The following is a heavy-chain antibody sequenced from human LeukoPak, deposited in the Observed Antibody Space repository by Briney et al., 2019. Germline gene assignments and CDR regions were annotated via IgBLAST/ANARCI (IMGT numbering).Heavy chain of an antibody. V-gene: IGHV7-4-1*02. CDR1: GYTFTSYA. D-gene: IGHD3-10*01. CDR3: AGEQHYYGSGRWFDP. J-gene: IGHJ5*02. Sequence: GASVKVSCKSSGYTFTSYAMNWVRQAPAQGLEWMGWINTNTGNPTYAQGFTGRFVFSLDTSVSTAYLQIISLKAEDTAVYYCAGEQHYYGSGRWFDPWGQGTLVTVSS. CDR2: INTNTGNP.